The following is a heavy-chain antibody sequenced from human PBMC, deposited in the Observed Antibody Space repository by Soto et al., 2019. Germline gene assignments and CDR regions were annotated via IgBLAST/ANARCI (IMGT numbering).Heavy chain of an antibody. J-gene: IGHJ6*02. CDR3: AKDIENYLFGMDV. Sequence: LRLSCTASGFAFSSFNMNWVRQAPGKGLEWVSSIFTRSSQIYYADSVKGRFTISRDDAKNSLYLQMNNLRVEDTALYYCAKDIENYLFGMDVWGQGTTVTVSS. CDR2: IFTRSSQI. D-gene: IGHD2-15*01. CDR1: GFAFSSFN. V-gene: IGHV3-21*04.